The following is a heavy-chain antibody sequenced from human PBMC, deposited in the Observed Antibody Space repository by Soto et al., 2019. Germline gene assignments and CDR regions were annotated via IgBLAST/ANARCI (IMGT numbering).Heavy chain of an antibody. CDR3: ARDRGSDDPIDY. D-gene: IGHD3-10*01. V-gene: IGHV3-33*01. CDR2: VWHDGKTK. CDR1: GFTFSNYG. J-gene: IGHJ4*02. Sequence: LRLSCSASGFTFSNYGMHWVRQAPGKGLEWVAVVWHDGKTKYYADSVEGRFTISRDNSRNTLFLQMNSLRAEDTAVYHCARDRGSDDPIDYWGQGTLVTVSS.